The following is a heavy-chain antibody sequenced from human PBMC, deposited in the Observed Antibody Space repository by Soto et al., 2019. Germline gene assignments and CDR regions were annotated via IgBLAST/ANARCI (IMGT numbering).Heavy chain of an antibody. V-gene: IGHV1-69*01. CDR2: IIPIFGTA. J-gene: IGHJ4*02. CDR1: GGTFSSYA. CDR3: ARVMGRRNWNYIPLFDY. Sequence: QVQLVQSGAEVKKPGSSVKVSCKASGGTFSSYAISWVRQAPGQGLEWMGGIIPIFGTANYAQKFQGRVTITADESKSTAYMELSSLRSEDTAVYYCARVMGRRNWNYIPLFDYWGQGTLVTVSS. D-gene: IGHD1-7*01.